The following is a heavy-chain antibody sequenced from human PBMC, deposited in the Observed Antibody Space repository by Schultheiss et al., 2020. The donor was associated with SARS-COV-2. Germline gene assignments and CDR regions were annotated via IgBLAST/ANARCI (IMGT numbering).Heavy chain of an antibody. J-gene: IGHJ4*02. CDR2: ISSSSSYT. Sequence: GGSLRLSCAASGFTFSSYWMHWVRQAPGKGLEWVSYISSSSSYTNYADSVKGRFTISRDNAKNSLYLQMNSLRAEDTAVYYCARDSGFRGYSYGYFDYWGQGTLVTVSS. D-gene: IGHD5-18*01. CDR3: ARDSGFRGYSYGYFDY. V-gene: IGHV3-21*05. CDR1: GFTFSSYW.